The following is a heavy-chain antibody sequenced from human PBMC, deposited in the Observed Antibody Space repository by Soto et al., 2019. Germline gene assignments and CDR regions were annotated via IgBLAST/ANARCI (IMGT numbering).Heavy chain of an antibody. CDR1: GGSFSGYY. J-gene: IGHJ4*02. Sequence: SDTLSLTCAVYGGSFSGYYWSWIRQPPGKGLEWIGEINHSGSTNYNPSLESRVTISVDTSKNQFSLKLSSVTAADTAVYYCASAQGTIFGVVDYWGQGXLVTVYS. D-gene: IGHD3-3*01. CDR2: INHSGST. V-gene: IGHV4-34*01. CDR3: ASAQGTIFGVVDY.